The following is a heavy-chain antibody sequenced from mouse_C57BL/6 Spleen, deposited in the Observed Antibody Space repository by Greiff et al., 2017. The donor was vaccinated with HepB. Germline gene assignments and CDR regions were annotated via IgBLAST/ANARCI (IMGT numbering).Heavy chain of an antibody. CDR2: INPYNGGT. J-gene: IGHJ1*03. CDR1: GYTFTDYY. CDR3: ARERAIEWRYFDV. D-gene: IGHD1-3*01. V-gene: IGHV1-19*01. Sequence: VQLQQSGPVLVKPGASVKMSCKASGYTFTDYYMNWVKQSHGKSLEWIGVINPYNGGTSYNQKFKGKATLTVDKSSSTAYMELNSLTSEDSAVYYCARERAIEWRYFDVWGTGTTVTVSS.